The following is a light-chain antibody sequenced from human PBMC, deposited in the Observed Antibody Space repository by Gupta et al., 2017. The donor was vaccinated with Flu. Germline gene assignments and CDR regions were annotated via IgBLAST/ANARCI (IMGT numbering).Light chain of an antibody. CDR2: YGT. J-gene: IGLJ2*01. CDR3: SSLVGGNEPHVV. CDR1: NSDIGGYNN. Sequence: TIACTGTNSDIGGYNNVAWYKQHPGNAPPRMIDYGTKRPSGVPDRCSGDTNCNTASLIVSGSQDEDEADEYCSSLVGGNEPHVVFGGGTKLTVL. V-gene: IGLV2-8*01.